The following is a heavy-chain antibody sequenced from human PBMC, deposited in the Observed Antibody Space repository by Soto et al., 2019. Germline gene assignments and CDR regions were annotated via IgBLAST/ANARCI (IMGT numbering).Heavy chain of an antibody. D-gene: IGHD3-22*01. Sequence: ASVKVSCKASGGTFSSYTISWVRQAPGQGLEWMGRIIPILGIANYAQKFQGRVTITADKSTNTAYMELSSLRSEDAAVYYCARLRYYYDSSTNWFEPWGQGTLVTVS. CDR1: GGTFSSYT. J-gene: IGHJ5*02. CDR2: IIPILGIA. V-gene: IGHV1-69*02. CDR3: ARLRYYYDSSTNWFEP.